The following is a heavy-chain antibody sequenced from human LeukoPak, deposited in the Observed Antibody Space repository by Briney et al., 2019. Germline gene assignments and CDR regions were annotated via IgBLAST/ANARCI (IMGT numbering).Heavy chain of an antibody. V-gene: IGHV4-34*01. J-gene: IGHJ4*02. D-gene: IGHD3-3*01. Sequence: SETLSLTCAVYGGSFSGYYWSWIRQPPGKGLEWIGEINHSGSTNYNPSLKSRVTTSIDTSKNQFSLKLRSVTAADTAVYYCARGNDFWSGRATDYWGQGTLVTVSS. CDR3: ARGNDFWSGRATDY. CDR2: INHSGST. CDR1: GGSFSGYY.